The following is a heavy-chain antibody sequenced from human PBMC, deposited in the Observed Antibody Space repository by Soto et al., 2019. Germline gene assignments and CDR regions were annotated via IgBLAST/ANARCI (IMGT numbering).Heavy chain of an antibody. D-gene: IGHD2-2*01. CDR3: ATLYHAGSNDY. CDR2: IYYSGST. V-gene: IGHV4-31*03. J-gene: IGHJ4*02. Sequence: QVQLQESGPGLVKPSQTLSLTCTVSGVSISNDGYYWSWIRQHPGKGLEWIAYIYYSGSTSYNPSLTSRVTIPLDTSKTQFYLKVSSVIAADTAVSYCATLYHAGSNDYWGQGPLVTVSS. CDR1: GVSISNDGYY.